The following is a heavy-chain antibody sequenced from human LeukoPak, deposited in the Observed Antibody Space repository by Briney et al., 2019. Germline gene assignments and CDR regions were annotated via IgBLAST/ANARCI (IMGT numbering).Heavy chain of an antibody. D-gene: IGHD2-2*01. V-gene: IGHV3-74*01. Sequence: TGGSLRLSCAASGFTFSSYWMHWVRQAPGKGLVWVSRINSDGSSTTYADSVKGRFTISRDNAQNTLYLQMNSLRVEDTAVYYCARIASRDYFDYWGQGTLVTVPS. CDR2: INSDGSST. CDR3: ARIASRDYFDY. CDR1: GFTFSSYW. J-gene: IGHJ4*02.